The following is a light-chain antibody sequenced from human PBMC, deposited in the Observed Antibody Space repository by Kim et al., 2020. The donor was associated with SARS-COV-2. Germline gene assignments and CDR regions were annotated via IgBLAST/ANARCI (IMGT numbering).Light chain of an antibody. Sequence: VSPGQTGSITCSGDKLGDKYACWYQQKPGQAPVLVIYQDSKRPTGIPERFSGSNSGNTATLTISGTQAMDEADYYCQAWDSSTAVFGGWTQLTVL. J-gene: IGLJ2*01. CDR2: QDS. V-gene: IGLV3-1*01. CDR1: KLGDKY. CDR3: QAWDSSTAV.